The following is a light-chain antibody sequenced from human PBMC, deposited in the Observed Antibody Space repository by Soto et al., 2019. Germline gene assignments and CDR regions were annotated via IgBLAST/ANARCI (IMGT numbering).Light chain of an antibody. CDR2: EVS. Sequence: QSALTQPPSASGSPGQSVTISCTGTSSDVGGYNYVSWYQQHPGKAPKLMIYEVSKRPSGVPDRFSGSKSGNTASLTVSGLQAEDEADYCCSSYAGSNNLGFGGGTKLTVL. J-gene: IGLJ2*01. CDR3: SSYAGSNNLG. CDR1: SSDVGGYNY. V-gene: IGLV2-8*01.